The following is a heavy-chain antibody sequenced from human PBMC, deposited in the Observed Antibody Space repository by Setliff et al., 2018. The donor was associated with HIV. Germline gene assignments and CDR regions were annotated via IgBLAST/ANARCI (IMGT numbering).Heavy chain of an antibody. CDR1: GGSLTNYY. Sequence: PSETLSLTCAVYGGSLTNYYWSWIRQSPGKGLEWIGEITDDGTATYTSSLKSRVTISVDTSKNHFSLNLTSVTAADTAVYYCARGRGDIVLLVYTYPPDYWGRGKLVTVPQ. J-gene: IGHJ4*02. D-gene: IGHD2-8*02. V-gene: IGHV4-34*01. CDR2: ITDDGTA. CDR3: ARGRGDIVLLVYTYPPDY.